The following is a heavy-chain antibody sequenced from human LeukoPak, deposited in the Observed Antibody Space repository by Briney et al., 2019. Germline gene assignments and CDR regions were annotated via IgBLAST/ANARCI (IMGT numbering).Heavy chain of an antibody. CDR3: ARGYYDSENYFDY. CDR2: ISSSSSTI. J-gene: IGHJ4*02. Sequence: HPGGSLRLSCAASGFTFSSYSMNWVRQAPGKGLEWVSYISSSSSTIYYADSVKGRFTISRDNAKNSLYLQMNSLRAEDTAVYYCARGYYDSENYFDYWGQGTLVTVSS. V-gene: IGHV3-48*04. D-gene: IGHD3-22*01. CDR1: GFTFSSYS.